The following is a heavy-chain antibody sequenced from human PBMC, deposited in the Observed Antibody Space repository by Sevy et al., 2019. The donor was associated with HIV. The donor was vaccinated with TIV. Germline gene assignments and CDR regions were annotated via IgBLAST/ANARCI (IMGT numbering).Heavy chain of an antibody. CDR3: AKDMSPSIIPAAPESYYYYGMDV. Sequence: GGSLRLSCAASGFTFDDYAMHWVRQAPGKGLEWVSGISWNSGSIGYADSVKGRFTISRDNAKNSLYLQMNSLRAEDTALYYCAKDMSPSIIPAAPESYYYYGMDVWGQWTTVTVSS. D-gene: IGHD2-2*01. CDR1: GFTFDDYA. V-gene: IGHV3-9*01. CDR2: ISWNSGSI. J-gene: IGHJ6*02.